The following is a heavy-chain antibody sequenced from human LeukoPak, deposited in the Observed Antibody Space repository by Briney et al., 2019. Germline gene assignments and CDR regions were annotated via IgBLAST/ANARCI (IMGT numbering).Heavy chain of an antibody. CDR2: IYTSGST. D-gene: IGHD3-22*01. CDR1: GGSISSYY. Sequence: SETLSLTXTVSGGSISSYYWSWIRQPAGKGLEWIGRIYTSGSTNYNPSLKSRVTMSVDTSKNQFSLKLSSVTAADTTVYYCARDWRSGYYLSWFDPWGQGTLVTVSS. CDR3: ARDWRSGYYLSWFDP. V-gene: IGHV4-4*07. J-gene: IGHJ5*02.